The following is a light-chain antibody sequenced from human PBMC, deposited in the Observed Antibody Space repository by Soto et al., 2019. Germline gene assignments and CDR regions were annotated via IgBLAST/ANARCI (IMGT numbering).Light chain of an antibody. CDR1: QGISTN. CDR3: QQRSNWPPFT. Sequence: ETVLTQSPATLSVSPGDGATLSCRASQGISTNLAWYQQKPGQSPRLLIYGASTRAAGIPARFSGSGSGTDFTLTISSLEPEDFAVYYCQQRSNWPPFTFGPGTKVDIK. V-gene: IGKV3-11*01. CDR2: GAS. J-gene: IGKJ3*01.